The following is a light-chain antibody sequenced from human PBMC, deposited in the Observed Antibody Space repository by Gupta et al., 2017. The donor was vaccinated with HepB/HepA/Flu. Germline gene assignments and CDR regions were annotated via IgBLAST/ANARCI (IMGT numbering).Light chain of an antibody. J-gene: IGLJ3*02. CDR1: SSDVGGYNY. Sequence: QSALTQPASVSGSPVQSITISCTGTSSDVGGYNYVSWYHQHPGNAPKLMIFDVSSRPSGVSDRFSGSKSGNTASLTISGLQAEDEAAYYCCSYASGSTRWVFGGGTELTVL. CDR3: CSYASGSTRWV. CDR2: DVS. V-gene: IGLV2-14*03.